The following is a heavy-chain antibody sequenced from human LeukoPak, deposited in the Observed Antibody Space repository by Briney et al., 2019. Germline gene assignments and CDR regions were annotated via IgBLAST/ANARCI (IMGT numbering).Heavy chain of an antibody. CDR3: ARDSRGGWYFDL. J-gene: IGHJ2*01. CDR2: ISYDGSNK. V-gene: IGHV3-30-3*01. CDR1: GFTFSSYA. D-gene: IGHD3-16*01. Sequence: GGSLRLSCAASGFTFSSYAMHWVRQAPGKGLEWVAVISYDGSNKYYADSVKGRFTIPRDNSKNTLYLQMNSLRAEDTAVYYCARDSRGGWYFDLWGRGTLVTVSS.